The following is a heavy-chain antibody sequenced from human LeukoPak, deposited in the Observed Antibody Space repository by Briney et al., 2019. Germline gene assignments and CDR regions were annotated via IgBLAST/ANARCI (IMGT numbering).Heavy chain of an antibody. Sequence: SETLSLTCTVSGGSISSYYWSWIRQPPGKGLEWIGYIYYSGSTNYNPSLKSRVTISVDTSKNQFSLKLSSVTAADTAAYYCARVSYDSSGIDYWGQGTLVTVSS. CDR3: ARVSYDSSGIDY. D-gene: IGHD3-22*01. CDR1: GGSISSYY. CDR2: IYYSGST. J-gene: IGHJ4*02. V-gene: IGHV4-59*01.